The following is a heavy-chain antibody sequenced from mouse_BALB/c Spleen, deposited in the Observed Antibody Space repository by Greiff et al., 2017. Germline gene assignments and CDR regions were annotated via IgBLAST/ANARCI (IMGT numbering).Heavy chain of an antibody. CDR2: ISSGGST. V-gene: IGHV5-6-5*01. D-gene: IGHD2-14*01. J-gene: IGHJ4*01. Sequence: EVKLMESGGGLVKPGGSLKLSCAASGFTFSSYAMSWVRQTPEKRLEWVASISSGGSTYYPDSVKGRFTISRDNARNILYLQMSSLRSEDTAMYYCARRRVRRGYYAMDYWGQGTSVTVSS. CDR3: ARRRVRRGYYAMDY. CDR1: GFTFSSYA.